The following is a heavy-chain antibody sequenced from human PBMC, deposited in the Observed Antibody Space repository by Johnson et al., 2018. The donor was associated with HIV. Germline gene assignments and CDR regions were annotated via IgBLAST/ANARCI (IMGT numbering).Heavy chain of an antibody. CDR3: ARGGAAAGSYAFDI. Sequence: QVQLVESGGGVVQPGRSLRLSCAASGFTFSDYYMSWIRQAPGKGLEWVSYISSSGSTIYYADSVKGRFTISRDNSKNTLYLQMNNLRPEDTAVYYCARGGAAAGSYAFDIWGQGTMVTVSS. D-gene: IGHD6-13*01. CDR2: ISSSGSTI. CDR1: GFTFSDYY. V-gene: IGHV3-11*04. J-gene: IGHJ3*02.